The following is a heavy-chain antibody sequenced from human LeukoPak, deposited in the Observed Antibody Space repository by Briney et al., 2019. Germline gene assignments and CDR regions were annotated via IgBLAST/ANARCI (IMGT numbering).Heavy chain of an antibody. CDR3: ARLNGNFLVY. CDR1: GGSISSYY. CDR2: IYYSGST. V-gene: IGHV4-59*01. D-gene: IGHD1-26*01. J-gene: IGHJ4*02. Sequence: SETLSLTCTVSGGSISSYYWSWIRQPPGKGLEWIGYIYYSGSTNYNPSLKSRVTISVDTSKNQFSLKLSSVTAADTAVYYCARLNGNFLVYWGQGTLVTVSS.